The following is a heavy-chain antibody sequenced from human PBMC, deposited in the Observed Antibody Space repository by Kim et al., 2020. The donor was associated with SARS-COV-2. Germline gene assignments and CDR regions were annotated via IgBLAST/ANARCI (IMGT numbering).Heavy chain of an antibody. Sequence: GGSLRLSCAASGFTFSSYAMSWVRQAPGKGLEWVSVINSGGSSTYYADSVKGRFTISRDNSKNTLYLQMNSLRAEDTAVYYCAKPLAVAGTVMTDYWGQGTLVTVSS. J-gene: IGHJ4*02. CDR2: INSGGSST. CDR3: AKPLAVAGTVMTDY. D-gene: IGHD6-19*01. CDR1: GFTFSSYA. V-gene: IGHV3-23*03.